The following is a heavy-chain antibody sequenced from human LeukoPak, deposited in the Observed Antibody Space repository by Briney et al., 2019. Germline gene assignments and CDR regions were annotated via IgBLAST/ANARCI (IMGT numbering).Heavy chain of an antibody. CDR1: GFTFSSYA. V-gene: IGHV3-23*01. CDR2: SSGSGGT. CDR3: ATRTLYSSSWYGVDY. J-gene: IGHJ4*02. D-gene: IGHD6-13*01. Sequence: GGSLRLSCAASGFTFSSYAMSWVRQAPGKGLEWVSGSSGSGGTQYADSVKGRFTISRGNSKNSLYLQMNSLRVEDTAVYYCATRTLYSSSWYGVDYWGQGTLVTVSS.